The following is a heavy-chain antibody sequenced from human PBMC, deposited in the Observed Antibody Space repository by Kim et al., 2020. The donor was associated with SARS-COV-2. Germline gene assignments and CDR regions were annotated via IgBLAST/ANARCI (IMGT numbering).Heavy chain of an antibody. CDR2: INHSGST. CDR3: ARASYDYGDYGGPHRLDY. D-gene: IGHD4-17*01. Sequence: SETLSLTCAVYGGSFSGYYWSWIRQPPGKGLEWIGEINHSGSTNYNPSLKSRVTISVDTSKNQFSLKLSSVTAADTAVYYCARASYDYGDYGGPHRLDYWGQGTLVTVSS. V-gene: IGHV4-34*01. J-gene: IGHJ4*02. CDR1: GGSFSGYY.